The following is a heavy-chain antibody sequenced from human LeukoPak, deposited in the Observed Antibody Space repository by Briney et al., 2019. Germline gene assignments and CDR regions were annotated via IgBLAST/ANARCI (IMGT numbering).Heavy chain of an antibody. CDR2: IYHSGST. D-gene: IGHD2-2*01. V-gene: IGHV4-38-2*01. CDR1: GYSISSGYY. CDR3: ARYVVVPAAPPDY. Sequence: SETLSLTCAVSGYSISSGYYWGWIRQPPGKGLEWIGSIYHSGSTYYNPSLKSRVTISVDTSKNQFSLKPSSVTAADTAVYYCARYVVVPAAPPDYWGQGTLVTVSS. J-gene: IGHJ4*02.